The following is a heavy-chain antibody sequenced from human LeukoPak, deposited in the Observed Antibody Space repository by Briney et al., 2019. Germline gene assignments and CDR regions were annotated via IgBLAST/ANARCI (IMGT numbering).Heavy chain of an antibody. CDR2: INPNSGGT. D-gene: IGHD3-16*02. V-gene: IGHV1-2*02. CDR1: GYTFTGYY. Sequence: ASVKVSCKASGYTFTGYYMHWVRQAPGQGLEWMGWINPNSGGTNYVQKLQGRVTMTTDTSTSTAYMELSSLRSEDTAVYYCARVMNMFGAVIDDDAFDIWGQGTIVTVSS. CDR3: ARVMNMFGAVIDDDAFDI. J-gene: IGHJ3*02.